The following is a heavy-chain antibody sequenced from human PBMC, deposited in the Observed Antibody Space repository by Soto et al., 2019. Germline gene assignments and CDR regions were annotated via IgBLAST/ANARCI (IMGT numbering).Heavy chain of an antibody. Sequence: SETLSLTCSVSGGSVSNRTYYWSWIRQPPGKRLEWIGYVYYSGTTNYNPSPKSRVTISVDLSKNQFSLRLSSVTTADTALYYCARTTAVPNTLRSRYFFDYWGQGTLVTVSS. J-gene: IGHJ4*02. CDR2: VYYSGTT. CDR1: GGSVSNRTYY. D-gene: IGHD4-17*01. CDR3: ARTTAVPNTLRSRYFFDY. V-gene: IGHV4-61*01.